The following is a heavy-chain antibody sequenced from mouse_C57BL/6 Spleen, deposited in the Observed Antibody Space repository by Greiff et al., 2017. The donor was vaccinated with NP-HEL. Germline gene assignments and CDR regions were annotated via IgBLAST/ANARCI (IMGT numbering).Heavy chain of an antibody. D-gene: IGHD2-3*01. J-gene: IGHJ4*01. Sequence: QVQLQQSGAELVRPGASVKLSCKASGYTFTDYYINWVKQRPGQGLEWIARIYPGSGNTYYNEKFKGKATLTAEKSSSTAYMQLSSLTSEDSAVYFCARSDDGGVYYAMDYWGQGTSVTVSS. V-gene: IGHV1-76*01. CDR2: IYPGSGNT. CDR1: GYTFTDYY. CDR3: ARSDDGGVYYAMDY.